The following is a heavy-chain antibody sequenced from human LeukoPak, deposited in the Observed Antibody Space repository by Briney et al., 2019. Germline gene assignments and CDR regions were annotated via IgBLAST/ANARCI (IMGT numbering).Heavy chain of an antibody. D-gene: IGHD3-10*01. Sequence: GGSLRLSCAASGFTFSSYGMHWVRQAPGKGLEWVAFIRFDEAKEYYADSVKGRFTISRDNSKNTLYLQMNSLRAEDTAFYYCVKNYYGSGITTDYWGRGILVTVSS. CDR1: GFTFSSYG. CDR3: VKNYYGSGITTDY. J-gene: IGHJ4*02. V-gene: IGHV3-30*02. CDR2: IRFDEAKE.